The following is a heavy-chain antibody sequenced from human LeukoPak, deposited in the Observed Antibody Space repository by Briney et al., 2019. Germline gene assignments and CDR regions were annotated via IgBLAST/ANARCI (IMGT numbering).Heavy chain of an antibody. D-gene: IGHD4-17*01. CDR1: GGTFSSYA. Sequence: ASVKVSCKASGGTFSSYAISWVRQAPGQGLEWMGRIIPILGIANYEQKFQGRVTITADKSTSTAYMELSRLSSEDTAVYYCASLPYGEYGLYYYYGMDVWGQGTTVTVSS. CDR2: IIPILGIA. J-gene: IGHJ6*02. CDR3: ASLPYGEYGLYYYYGMDV. V-gene: IGHV1-69*04.